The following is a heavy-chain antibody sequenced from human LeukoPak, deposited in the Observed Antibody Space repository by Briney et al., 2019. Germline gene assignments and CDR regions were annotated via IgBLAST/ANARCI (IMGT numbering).Heavy chain of an antibody. CDR1: GFTFGKYW. D-gene: IGHD3-10*01. J-gene: IGHJ3*02. V-gene: IGHV3-7*01. CDR3: ASAVYGSGSRHDAFDI. Sequence: GGSLRLSCVASGFTFGKYWMSWVRQAPGKGLEWVANIKLDGSEKNYVDSVKGRFTISRDNTKNSLYLQMNSLRAEDTAVYYCASAVYGSGSRHDAFDIWGQGTMVTVSS. CDR2: IKLDGSEK.